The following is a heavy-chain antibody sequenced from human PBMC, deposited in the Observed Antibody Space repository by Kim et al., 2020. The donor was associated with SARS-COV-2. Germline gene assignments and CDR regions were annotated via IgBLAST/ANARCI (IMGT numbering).Heavy chain of an antibody. Sequence: SVKVSCKASGGTFSSYAISWVRQAPGQGLEWMGGIIPIFGTANYAQKFQGRVTITADESTSTAYMELSSLRSEDTAVYYCARGGLLPRTHDYWGQGTLVTVSS. J-gene: IGHJ4*02. CDR3: ARGGLLPRTHDY. CDR2: IIPIFGTA. CDR1: GGTFSSYA. D-gene: IGHD3-22*01. V-gene: IGHV1-69*13.